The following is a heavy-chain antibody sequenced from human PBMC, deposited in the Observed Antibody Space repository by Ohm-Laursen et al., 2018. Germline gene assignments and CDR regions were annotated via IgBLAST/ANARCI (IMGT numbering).Heavy chain of an antibody. CDR1: GFSFSSHG. CDR2: ISHDGSDK. CDR3: ARKGHYYDSRGYPDY. D-gene: IGHD3-22*01. J-gene: IGHJ4*02. V-gene: IGHV3-30*03. Sequence: SLRLSCTASGFSFSSHGMHWVRQAPGKGLEWVAVISHDGSDKYYADSVKGRFTISRDNVKNSLSLQMSSLRAEDTAMYYCARKGHYYDSRGYPDYWGQGTLVTVSS.